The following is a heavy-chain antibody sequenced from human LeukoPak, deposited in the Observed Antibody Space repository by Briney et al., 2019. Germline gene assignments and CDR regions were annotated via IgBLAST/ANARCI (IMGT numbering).Heavy chain of an antibody. CDR2: IYSGGTT. J-gene: IGHJ3*01. D-gene: IGHD4-23*01. Sequence: PGGSLRLSCAASGFTVSSNHMSWVRQAPGKGLKWVSIIYSGGTTYYADSAKGRFTISRDNSKNTLYLQMNTLRAEDTAVYYCARDADYGGSPDAFDFWGRGTIVTVSS. V-gene: IGHV3-53*01. CDR1: GFTVSSNH. CDR3: ARDADYGGSPDAFDF.